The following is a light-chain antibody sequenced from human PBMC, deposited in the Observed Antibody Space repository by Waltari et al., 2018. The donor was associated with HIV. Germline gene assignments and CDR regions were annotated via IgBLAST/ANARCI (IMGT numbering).Light chain of an antibody. J-gene: IGKJ4*01. V-gene: IGKV3-20*01. CDR2: GAS. CDR1: QSVSSSY. Sequence: ENVLTQSPGTLSLSPGERATLSCRASQSVSSSYLAWYQQKPGQDPRLLIYGASSRATGIPDRFSGSGSGTDFTLTISRLEPEDFAVYYWQQYGSSPPFGGGTKVEIK. CDR3: QQYGSSPP.